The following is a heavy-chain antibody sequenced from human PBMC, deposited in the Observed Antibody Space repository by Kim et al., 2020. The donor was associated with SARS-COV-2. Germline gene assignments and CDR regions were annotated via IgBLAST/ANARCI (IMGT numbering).Heavy chain of an antibody. CDR1: GGTFSSYA. CDR2: IIPIFGTA. Sequence: SVKVSCKASGGTFSSYAISWVRQAPGQGLEWMGGIIPIFGTANYAQKFQGRVTITADESTSTAYMELSSLRSEDTAVYYCARERFGELSLYYYYGMDVWGQGTTVTVSS. J-gene: IGHJ6*02. CDR3: ARERFGELSLYYYYGMDV. V-gene: IGHV1-69*13. D-gene: IGHD3-10*01.